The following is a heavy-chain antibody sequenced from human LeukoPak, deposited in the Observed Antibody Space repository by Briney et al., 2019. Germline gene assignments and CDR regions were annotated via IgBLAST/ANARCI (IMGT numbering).Heavy chain of an antibody. Sequence: ASVKVSCKASGYTFTGYYMHWVRHAPGQGLEWIGWINPNSGGTNYAQKFQGRVTMTRDTSISTAYMELSRLRSDDTAVYYCARDSVVGSAVLQPRINVDYWHQGTLVTVSS. V-gene: IGHV1-2*02. D-gene: IGHD2-2*01. CDR1: GYTFTGYY. CDR3: ARDSVVGSAVLQPRINVDY. CDR2: INPNSGGT. J-gene: IGHJ4*02.